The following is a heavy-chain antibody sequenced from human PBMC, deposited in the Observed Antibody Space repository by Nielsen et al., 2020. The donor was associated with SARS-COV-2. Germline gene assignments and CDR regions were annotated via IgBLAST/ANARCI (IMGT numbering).Heavy chain of an antibody. Sequence: GGSLRLSCAASGFDFSGFAMSWVRQAPGKGLQWVSSISGSGGSTYYADSVKGRFTVSGDNAKNSLYLQMNSLRAEDTALYYCASLYGDYVGYWGQGTLVTVSS. J-gene: IGHJ4*02. CDR1: GFDFSGFA. V-gene: IGHV3-23*01. CDR2: ISGSGGST. D-gene: IGHD4-17*01. CDR3: ASLYGDYVGY.